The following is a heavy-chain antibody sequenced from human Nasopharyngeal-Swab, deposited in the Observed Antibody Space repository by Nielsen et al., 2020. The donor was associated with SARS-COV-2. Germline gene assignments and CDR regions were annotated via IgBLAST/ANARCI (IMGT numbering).Heavy chain of an antibody. Sequence: GESLQISCAASGFTFSSYDMHWVRQATGTGLEWVSAIGTAGDTYYPGSVKGRFTISRENAKNSLYLQMNSLRAGDTAVYYCARGDGSYYSYYYYYMDVWGKGTTVTVSS. V-gene: IGHV3-13*01. CDR2: IGTAGDT. D-gene: IGHD1-26*01. J-gene: IGHJ6*03. CDR1: GFTFSSYD. CDR3: ARGDGSYYSYYYYYMDV.